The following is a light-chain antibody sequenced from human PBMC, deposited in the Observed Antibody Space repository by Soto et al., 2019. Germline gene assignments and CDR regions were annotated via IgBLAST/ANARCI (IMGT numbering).Light chain of an antibody. CDR1: NSDVGAYNF. CDR2: EVS. J-gene: IGLJ2*01. Sequence: QSVLTQPASVSGSPGQSITISCTGTNSDVGAYNFVSWYQQFPGKAPKLMIYEVSNRPSGVSDRFSGSKSGNTASLIISGLQAEDEADYYCSSQTGSATMVFGGGTKLTVL. V-gene: IGLV2-14*01. CDR3: SSQTGSATMV.